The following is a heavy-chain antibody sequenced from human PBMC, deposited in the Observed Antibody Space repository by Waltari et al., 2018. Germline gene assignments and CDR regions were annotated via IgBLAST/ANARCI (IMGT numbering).Heavy chain of an antibody. CDR1: VFAFGSHW. CDR2: VTSDGVST. V-gene: IGHV3-74*01. CDR3: ARDGHGTVDFDY. Sequence: EVQLVESGGDLVQPGGSLRLSCAASVFAFGSHWMHWVRQAPGKGLVWVSRVTSDGVSTTYADSVKGRFTISRDNARNTLYLQMNSLRAEDTAMYYCARDGHGTVDFDYWGQGTVVTVSS. J-gene: IGHJ4*02.